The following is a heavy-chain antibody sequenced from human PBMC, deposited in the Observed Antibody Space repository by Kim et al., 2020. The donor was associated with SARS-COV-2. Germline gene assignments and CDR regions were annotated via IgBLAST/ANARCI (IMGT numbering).Heavy chain of an antibody. D-gene: IGHD6-6*01. CDR2: INSAGDKT. CDR1: GFIFSNYA. J-gene: IGHJ4*01. Sequence: GGSLRLSCATSGFIFSNYALSWVRQAPGKGLEWVSLINSAGDKTYYVDSVKGRFTFSRDNSKNMLYLQMNGLKPEDTAVYYFAKNLWSARAFDYWGHGTL. V-gene: IGHV3-23*03. CDR3: AKNLWSARAFDY.